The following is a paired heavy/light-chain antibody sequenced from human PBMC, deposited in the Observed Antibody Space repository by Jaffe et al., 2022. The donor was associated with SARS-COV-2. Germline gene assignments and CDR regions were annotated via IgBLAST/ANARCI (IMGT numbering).Light chain of an antibody. V-gene: IGKV3-20*01. CDR3: QQYGSSLSYT. J-gene: IGKJ2*01. Sequence: EIVLTQSPGTLSLSPGERATLSCRASQSVSSSYLAWYQQKPGQAPRLLIYGASSRATGIPDRFSGSGSGTDFTLTISRLEPEDFAVYYCQQYGSSLSYTFGQGTKLEIK. CDR2: GAS. CDR1: QSVSSSY.
Heavy chain of an antibody. Sequence: QVQLQESGPGLVKPSETLSLTCTVSGGSVSSGSYYWSWIRQPPGKGLEWIGYIYYSGSTNYNPSLKSRVTISVDTSKNQFSLKLSSVTAADTAVYYCASLLGGAPFGSGWYGPLDYWGQGTLVTVSS. J-gene: IGHJ4*02. CDR2: IYYSGST. D-gene: IGHD6-19*01. CDR3: ASLLGGAPFGSGWYGPLDY. V-gene: IGHV4-61*01. CDR1: GGSVSSGSYY.